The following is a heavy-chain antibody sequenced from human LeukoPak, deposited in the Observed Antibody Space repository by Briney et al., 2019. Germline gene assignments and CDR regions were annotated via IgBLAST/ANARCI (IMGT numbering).Heavy chain of an antibody. CDR2: ISGSGGST. Sequence: GGSLRLSCAASGFTFSSYAMSWVRQAPGKGLEWVSAISGSGGSTYYADSVKGRFTFSRDNSKNTLYLQMNSLRAEDTAVYYCAKSPSTYSSGWYYFDYWGQGTLVTVSS. CDR3: AKSPSTYSSGWYYFDY. D-gene: IGHD6-19*01. J-gene: IGHJ4*02. V-gene: IGHV3-23*01. CDR1: GFTFSSYA.